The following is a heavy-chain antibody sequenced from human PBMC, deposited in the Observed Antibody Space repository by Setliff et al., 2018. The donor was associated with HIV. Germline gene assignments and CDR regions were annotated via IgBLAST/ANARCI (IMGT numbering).Heavy chain of an antibody. V-gene: IGHV1-2*02. CDR1: GYTFTGHY. Sequence: ASVKVSCKASGYTFTGHYMHWVRQAPGQGLEWMGWINPRSGGTNYAQKFQGTVTMTRDTSINTAYMEMSRLRSDDTAVYYCARVPSRYCSPTTCPFFFDYWGQGTLVTVSS. CDR2: INPRSGGT. CDR3: ARVPSRYCSPTTCPFFFDY. D-gene: IGHD2-15*01. J-gene: IGHJ4*02.